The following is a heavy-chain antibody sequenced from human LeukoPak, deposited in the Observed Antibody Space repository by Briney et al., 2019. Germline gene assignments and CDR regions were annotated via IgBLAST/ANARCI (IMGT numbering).Heavy chain of an antibody. Sequence: GGSLRLSCAASGFTFSNYWMHWVRQAPGKGLVWVSYINSDGSSTNYADSVKGRFSISRDNAKNSLYLQMNSLRAEDTAVYYCARGNIAAAAIFDYWGQGTLVTVSS. CDR3: ARGNIAAAAIFDY. D-gene: IGHD6-13*01. CDR1: GFTFSNYW. V-gene: IGHV3-74*01. CDR2: INSDGSST. J-gene: IGHJ4*02.